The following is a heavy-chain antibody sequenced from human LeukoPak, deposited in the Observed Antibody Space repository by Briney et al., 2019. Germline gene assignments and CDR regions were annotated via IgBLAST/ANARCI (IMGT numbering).Heavy chain of an antibody. D-gene: IGHD4-23*01. Sequence: GESLKISCKGSXXSFTSYWIGWVXXMPXXGLEWMGIIYPGDSDTRYSPSFQGQVTISADKSISTAYLQWSSLKASDXXMYYCARGNEYFQHWGQGTLVTVSS. V-gene: IGHV5-51*01. CDR2: IYPGDSDT. CDR1: XXSFTSYW. CDR3: ARGNEYFQH. J-gene: IGHJ1*01.